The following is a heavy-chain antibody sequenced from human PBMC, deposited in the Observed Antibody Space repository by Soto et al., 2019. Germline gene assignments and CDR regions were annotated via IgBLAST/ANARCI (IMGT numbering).Heavy chain of an antibody. J-gene: IGHJ4*02. V-gene: IGHV1-69*02. CDR3: ARDKACRSTTCYGHLDY. Sequence: SVKVSCKASGDSFSIYTISLVRQAPGQGLEWMGRIIPILDIANYPQKFQGRVTITADKSTSSAYMELSSLTSEDTAVYYCARDKACRSTTCYGHLDYWGQGTLVTVSS. CDR2: IIPILDIA. CDR1: GDSFSIYT. D-gene: IGHD2-2*01.